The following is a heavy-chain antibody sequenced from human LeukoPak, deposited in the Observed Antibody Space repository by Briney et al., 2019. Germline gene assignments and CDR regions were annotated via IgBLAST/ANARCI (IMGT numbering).Heavy chain of an antibody. Sequence: PGGSLRLSCAASGFTFSSYGMSWVRPAPGQGVGWVSAISGSGGSTYYADSVKGRFTISRDNSKNTLYLQMNSLRAEDTAVYYCAKSKIRYYDWRDYYYYMDVWGKGTTVTISS. J-gene: IGHJ6*03. CDR2: ISGSGGST. D-gene: IGHD3-9*01. V-gene: IGHV3-23*01. CDR1: GFTFSSYG. CDR3: AKSKIRYYDWRDYYYYMDV.